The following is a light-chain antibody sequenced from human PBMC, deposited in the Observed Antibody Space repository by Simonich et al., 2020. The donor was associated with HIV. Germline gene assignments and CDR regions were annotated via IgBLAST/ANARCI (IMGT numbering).Light chain of an antibody. V-gene: IGKV3-15*01. CDR3: QQYNNWPLT. J-gene: IGKJ4*01. Sequence: EIVMTQSPATLSVSPGERDPPSCRARQRVSRNLSWYQQKPGQAPKLLIHGASPRANGIHARFRGSGSGTEFTVTISSLQSEDFAVYHCQQYNNWPLTFGGGTKVEIK. CDR1: QRVSRN. CDR2: GAS.